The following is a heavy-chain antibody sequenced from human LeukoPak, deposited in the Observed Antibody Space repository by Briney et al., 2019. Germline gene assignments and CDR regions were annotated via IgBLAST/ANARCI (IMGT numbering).Heavy chain of an antibody. D-gene: IGHD5-18*01. V-gene: IGHV4-39*07. CDR3: ARGSDTAMVSRDYYYYMDV. J-gene: IGHJ6*03. CDR1: GGSISSSSYY. Sequence: SETLSLTCTVSGGSISSSSYYWGWIRQPPGKGLEWIGSIYYSGSTYYNPSLKSRVTISVDTSKNQFSLKLSSVTAADTAVYYCARGSDTAMVSRDYYYYMDVWGKGTTVTVSS. CDR2: IYYSGST.